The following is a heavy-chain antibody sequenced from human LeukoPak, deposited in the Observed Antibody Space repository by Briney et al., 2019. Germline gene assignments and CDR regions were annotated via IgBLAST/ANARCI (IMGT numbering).Heavy chain of an antibody. V-gene: IGHV3-23*01. J-gene: IGHJ4*02. CDR3: AKGGRWELPYFDY. CDR2: ISGSGGGT. Sequence: GGSLRLSCAASGFTFSGYAMSWVRQAPGKGLEWVSAISGSGGGTYYADSVKGRFTISRDNSKNTLYLQMNSLRAEDTAVYYCAKGGRWELPYFDYWGQGTLVTVSS. CDR1: GFTFSGYA. D-gene: IGHD1-26*01.